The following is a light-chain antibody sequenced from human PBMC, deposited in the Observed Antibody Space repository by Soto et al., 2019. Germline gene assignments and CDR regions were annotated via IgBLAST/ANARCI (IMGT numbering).Light chain of an antibody. J-gene: IGLJ1*01. V-gene: IGLV2-8*01. Sequence: QSALTQPPSASGSPGQSVTISCTGTSSDVGGYNFVSWYQQHPGKAPKLMIYEVNRRPSGVPDRFSGSKSGNTASLTVSGLQAEDEADYYCAAWDDNLNAYVFGSGTKVTVL. CDR3: AAWDDNLNAYV. CDR2: EVN. CDR1: SSDVGGYNF.